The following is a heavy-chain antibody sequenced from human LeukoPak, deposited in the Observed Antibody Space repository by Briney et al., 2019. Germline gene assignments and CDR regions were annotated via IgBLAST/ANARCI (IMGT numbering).Heavy chain of an antibody. CDR2: IFYSGST. Sequence: SETLSLTCTVSGGSISTSNYYWGWIRQPPGKGLEWIGNIFYSGSTYYSPSLRSRVTISLDTSRNQFSLKLNSVTAADTAVYYCARRYGSGSYYGWFDPWGQGTLVTVSS. CDR3: ARRYGSGSYYGWFDP. D-gene: IGHD3-10*01. J-gene: IGHJ5*02. V-gene: IGHV4-39*07. CDR1: GGSISTSNYY.